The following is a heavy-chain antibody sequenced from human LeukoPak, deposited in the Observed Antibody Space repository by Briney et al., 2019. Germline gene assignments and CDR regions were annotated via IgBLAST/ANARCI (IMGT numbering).Heavy chain of an antibody. V-gene: IGHV3-23*01. CDR2: ISGSGGST. CDR3: AKVLRFLEWLPFDY. D-gene: IGHD3-3*01. Sequence: GGSLRLSCAASGFTFSSYAMSWVRQAPGKGLEWVSAISGSGGSTYYADPVKGRFTISRDNSKNTLYLQMNSLRAEDTAVYYCAKVLRFLEWLPFDYWGQGTLVTVSS. CDR1: GFTFSSYA. J-gene: IGHJ4*02.